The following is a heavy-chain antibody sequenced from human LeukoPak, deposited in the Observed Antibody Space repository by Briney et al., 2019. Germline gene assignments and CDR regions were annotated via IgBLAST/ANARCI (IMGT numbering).Heavy chain of an antibody. V-gene: IGHV4-59*01. CDR1: GGSISSYY. CDR2: IYYTRST. Sequence: SETLSLTCTVSGGSISSYYWSWIRQPPGKGLEWIGYIYYTRSTHYNPSLKSRVTISVDTSKNQFSLKLSSVTAADTAVYYCARGGRFGELAPLGYWGQGTLVTVSS. CDR3: ARGGRFGELAPLGY. D-gene: IGHD3-10*01. J-gene: IGHJ4*02.